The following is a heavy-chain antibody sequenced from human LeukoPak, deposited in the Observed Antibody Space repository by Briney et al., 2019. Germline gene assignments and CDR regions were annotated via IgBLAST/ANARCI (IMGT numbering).Heavy chain of an antibody. CDR3: ARGLRLVVAAPYYWFDP. V-gene: IGHV1-8*01. Sequence: APVKVSCKASGYTFTSYDINWVRQATGQGLEWMGWMNPNSGNTGYAQKFQGRVTMTRNTSISTAYMELSSLRSEDTAVYYCARGLRLVVAAPYYWFDPWGQGTLVTVSS. CDR2: MNPNSGNT. D-gene: IGHD2-15*01. J-gene: IGHJ5*02. CDR1: GYTFTSYD.